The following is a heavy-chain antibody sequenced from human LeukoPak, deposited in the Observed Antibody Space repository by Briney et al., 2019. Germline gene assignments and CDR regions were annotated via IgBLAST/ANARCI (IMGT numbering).Heavy chain of an antibody. CDR3: ARMTYYYDSSGYYYVDY. CDR2: INPNSGGT. Sequence: ASVKVSCKVSGYTFTGYYMHWVRQAPGQGLEWMGRINPNSGGTNYAQKFQGRVTMTRDTSISTAYMELSRLRSDDTAVYYCARMTYYYDSSGYYYVDYWGQGTLVTVSS. V-gene: IGHV1-2*06. CDR1: GYTFTGYY. D-gene: IGHD3-22*01. J-gene: IGHJ4*02.